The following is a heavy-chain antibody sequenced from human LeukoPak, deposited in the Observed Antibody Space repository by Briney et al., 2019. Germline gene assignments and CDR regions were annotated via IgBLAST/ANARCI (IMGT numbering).Heavy chain of an antibody. CDR2: TSGSGGST. Sequence: GGSLRLSCAASGFTFSSYAMSWVRQAPGKGLEWVSATSGSGGSTYYADSVKGRFTISRDNSKNTLYLQMNSLRAEDTAVYYCAKDPGSGSYHFDYWGQGTLVTVSS. V-gene: IGHV3-23*01. CDR1: GFTFSSYA. CDR3: AKDPGSGSYHFDY. J-gene: IGHJ4*02. D-gene: IGHD3-10*01.